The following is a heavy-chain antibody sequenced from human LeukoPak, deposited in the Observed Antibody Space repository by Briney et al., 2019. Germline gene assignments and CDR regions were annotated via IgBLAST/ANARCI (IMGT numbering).Heavy chain of an antibody. CDR2: IDTNTGNP. D-gene: IGHD5-12*01. CDR1: GYTFTSYA. CDR3: ARVLSSGYAIEFDY. V-gene: IGHV7-4-1*02. Sequence: ASVKVSCKASGYTFTSYAMNWVRQAPGQGLEWMGWIDTNTGNPTYAQGFTGRFVFSLDTSVSTAFLQISSLEAEDTAVYYCARVLSSGYAIEFDYWGQGTLVTVSS. J-gene: IGHJ4*02.